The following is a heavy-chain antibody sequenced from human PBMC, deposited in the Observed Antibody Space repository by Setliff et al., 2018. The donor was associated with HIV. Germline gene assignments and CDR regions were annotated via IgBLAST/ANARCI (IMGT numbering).Heavy chain of an antibody. Sequence: LALTCTVSGASTRSFHWSWIRQPPGKGLEWIGYIYYSGSANYTPSLKSRVTISLDTSKSQFSLKLSSVTAADTAMYYCARVLDYYDSSPYYFDYWGQGTLVTVSS. D-gene: IGHD3-22*01. V-gene: IGHV4-59*01. CDR3: ARVLDYYDSSPYYFDY. J-gene: IGHJ4*02. CDR1: GASTRSFH. CDR2: IYYSGSA.